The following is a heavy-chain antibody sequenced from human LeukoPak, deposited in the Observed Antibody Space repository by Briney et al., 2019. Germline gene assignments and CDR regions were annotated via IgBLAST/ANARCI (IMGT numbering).Heavy chain of an antibody. D-gene: IGHD3-16*01. J-gene: IGHJ4*02. CDR3: AKDFKWDDYVSGTTGGFDY. Sequence: GGSLRLSCAASGFPFSSYGMHWVRQAPGKGLEWVTFIGYDGGNKYYGDSVKGRFTISRDNSKNTLYLQMNSLRAEDRVVYYCAKDFKWDDYVSGTTGGFDYWGQGTLVTVSS. CDR2: IGYDGGNK. CDR1: GFPFSSYG. V-gene: IGHV3-30*02.